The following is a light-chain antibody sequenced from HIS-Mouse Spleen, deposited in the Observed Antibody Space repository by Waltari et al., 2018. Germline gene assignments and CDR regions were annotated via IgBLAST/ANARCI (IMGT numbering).Light chain of an antibody. CDR1: ALPKQY. J-gene: IGLJ2*01. Sequence: SYELTQPPSVSVSPGQTARITCSGDALPKQYAYWYQQKSGQAPVLVIYEDSKRPSGLPERFSGSSSGTMATLIISGAQVEDEADYYCYSTDSSGNHRVFGGGTKLTVL. CDR3: YSTDSSGNHRV. V-gene: IGLV3-10*01. CDR2: EDS.